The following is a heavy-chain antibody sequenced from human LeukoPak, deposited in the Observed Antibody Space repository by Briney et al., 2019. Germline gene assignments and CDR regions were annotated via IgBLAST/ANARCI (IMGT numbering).Heavy chain of an antibody. D-gene: IGHD4-17*01. CDR2: IWYDGSNK. Sequence: PGGSLRLSCAASGFTFSSYGMHWVRQAPGKGLEWVAVIWYDGSNKYYADSVKGRFTISRDNSMNTLYLQMNSLRAEDTAVYYCARESPYGDYNYWGQGTLVTVSS. CDR1: GFTFSSYG. V-gene: IGHV3-33*01. J-gene: IGHJ4*02. CDR3: ARESPYGDYNY.